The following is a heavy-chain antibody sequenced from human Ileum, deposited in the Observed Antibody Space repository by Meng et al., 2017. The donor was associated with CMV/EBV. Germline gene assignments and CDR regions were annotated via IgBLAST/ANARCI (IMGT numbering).Heavy chain of an antibody. J-gene: IGHJ4*02. CDR3: ARAHVIPNGNYMFDY. D-gene: IGHD1-7*01. Sequence: QVHLQESGPGLVKPSETLSLTCSVSNGSFNIYYWSWLRQSPGKGLEFIAYISSSGDTNYNPPLRSRVAISIDTTKEHFSLRLTSVTAADTAVYYCARAHVIPNGNYMFDYWGQEALVTVYS. V-gene: IGHV4-4*08. CDR1: NGSFNIYY. CDR2: ISSSGDT.